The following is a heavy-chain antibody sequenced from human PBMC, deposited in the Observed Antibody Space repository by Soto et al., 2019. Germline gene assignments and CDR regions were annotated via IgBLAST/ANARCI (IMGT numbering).Heavy chain of an antibody. D-gene: IGHD3-3*01. Sequence: GGALRLSPAGPGFTLFSHAMSWVPPAPGEGGEGGSGLSGSAGSTYYADSVKGRFTISRDNSKNTLYLQMNSLRAEDTDVYYCAKGHRYDFWSGYPNWFDPWGQGTLVTVSS. CDR1: GFTLFSHA. J-gene: IGHJ5*02. CDR3: AKGHRYDFWSGYPNWFDP. CDR2: LSGSAGST. V-gene: IGHV3-23*01.